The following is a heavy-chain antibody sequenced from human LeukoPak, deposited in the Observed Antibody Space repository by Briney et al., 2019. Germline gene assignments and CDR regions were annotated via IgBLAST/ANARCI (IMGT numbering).Heavy chain of an antibody. D-gene: IGHD3-10*01. J-gene: IGHJ5*01. Sequence: PGGSLRLSCAASGLIFRNYAMTWVRLAPGKGLEWVSTVSGKGDETFYADSVKSRFTLSRDNSKNAFYLQMNSLRAEDTAVYYCAKGGHYSFFDSWGQGTLVTVSS. CDR2: VSGKGDET. CDR1: GLIFRNYA. V-gene: IGHV3-23*01. CDR3: AKGGHYSFFDS.